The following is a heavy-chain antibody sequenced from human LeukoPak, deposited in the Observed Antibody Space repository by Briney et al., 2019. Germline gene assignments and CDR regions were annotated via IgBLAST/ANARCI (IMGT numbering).Heavy chain of an antibody. Sequence: HTGGSLRLSCTPSGFTFGDDTMSWFRQAPGKGLEWVGFIRSKVHGGTAEYAASVKGRFTLSRDDSKNIAYLQMNSLKIEDTAVYYCSREPKGRWLQFDYWGQGTLVTVS. D-gene: IGHD5-24*01. J-gene: IGHJ4*02. V-gene: IGHV3-49*03. CDR2: IRSKVHGGTA. CDR1: GFTFGDDT. CDR3: SREPKGRWLQFDY.